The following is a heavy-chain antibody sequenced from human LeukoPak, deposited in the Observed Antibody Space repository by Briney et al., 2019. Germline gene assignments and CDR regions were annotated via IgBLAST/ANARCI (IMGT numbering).Heavy chain of an antibody. J-gene: IGHJ4*02. Sequence: KTGGSLRLSCAASGFTFSSYAMSWIRQPPGKGLEWIGEINHSGSTNYNPSLKSRVTISVDTSKNQFSLKLSSVTAADTAVYYCAKDSSGLPWGQGTLVTVSS. CDR2: INHSGST. D-gene: IGHD3-22*01. CDR1: GFTFSSYA. V-gene: IGHV4-34*01. CDR3: AKDSSGLP.